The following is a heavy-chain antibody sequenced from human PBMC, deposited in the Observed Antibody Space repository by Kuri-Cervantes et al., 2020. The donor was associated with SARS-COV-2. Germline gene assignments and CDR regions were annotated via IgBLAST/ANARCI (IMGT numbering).Heavy chain of an antibody. CDR2: ISGSGGST. CDR1: GFAFNSYS. CDR3: AKDLGRPNWFDP. Sequence: GGSLRLSCAASGFAFNSYSMNWVRQAPGKGLEWVSAISGSGGSTYYADSVKGRFTISRDNSKNTLYLQMNSLRAEDTAVYYCAKDLGRPNWFDPWGQGTLVTVSS. J-gene: IGHJ5*02. V-gene: IGHV3-23*01.